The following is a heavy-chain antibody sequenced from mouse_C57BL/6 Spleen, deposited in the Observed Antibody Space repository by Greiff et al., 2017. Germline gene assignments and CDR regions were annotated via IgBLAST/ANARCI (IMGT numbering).Heavy chain of an antibody. CDR1: GYTFPSYW. CDR3: ARFLYSNYCYFDV. Sequence: QVQLQQPGAELVMPGASVKLSCKASGYTFPSYWMHWVKQRPGQGLEWIGEIDPSDSYTNYNQQVKGKSPLSVDKSSSTAYMQLSSLTSEYSAVYYCARFLYSNYCYFDVWGTGTTVTVAS. D-gene: IGHD2-5*01. V-gene: IGHV1-69*01. CDR2: IDPSDSYT. J-gene: IGHJ1*03.